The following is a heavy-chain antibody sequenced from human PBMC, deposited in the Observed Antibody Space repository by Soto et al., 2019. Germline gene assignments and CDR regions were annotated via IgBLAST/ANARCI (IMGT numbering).Heavy chain of an antibody. J-gene: IGHJ3*02. V-gene: IGHV1-69*12. CDR3: VDSSSSPDAFDI. CDR1: GGTFSSYA. Sequence: QVQLVQSGAEVKKPGSSVKVSCKASGGTFSSYAISWVRQAPGQGLEWMGGIIPIFGTANYAQKFQGRVXIXAXGSTSTAYMELSSLRSEDTAVYYCVDSSSSPDAFDIWGQGTMVTVSS. CDR2: IIPIFGTA. D-gene: IGHD6-6*01.